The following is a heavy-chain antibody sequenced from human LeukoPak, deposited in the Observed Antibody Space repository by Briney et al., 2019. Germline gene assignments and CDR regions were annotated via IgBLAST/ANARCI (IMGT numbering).Heavy chain of an antibody. D-gene: IGHD2/OR15-2a*01. Sequence: PGGSLRLSCAASGFTFAGYAMSWVRRAPGKGLEWVSVIGGSGGSTYYADSVKGRFTIFRDNSKNTLYLQMNSLRAEDTAVYYCARDHIVLHYYYGMDVWGQGTMVTVSS. CDR2: IGGSGGST. CDR3: ARDHIVLHYYYGMDV. J-gene: IGHJ6*02. V-gene: IGHV3-23*01. CDR1: GFTFAGYA.